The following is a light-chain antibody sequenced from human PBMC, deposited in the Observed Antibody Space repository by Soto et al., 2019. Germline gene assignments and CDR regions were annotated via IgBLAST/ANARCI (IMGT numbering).Light chain of an antibody. V-gene: IGLV1-40*01. Sequence: QSFLTQPPSVSGAPGQRVTISCTGSSSNFGAGYEVHWYKQVPGAAPTLVIFNNLNRPSGVPERFSGSKSGTSASLVISGLQAEDEADYYCQSFDSSLRVYVFGSGTKVS. CDR1: SSNFGAGYE. CDR2: NNL. J-gene: IGLJ1*01. CDR3: QSFDSSLRVYV.